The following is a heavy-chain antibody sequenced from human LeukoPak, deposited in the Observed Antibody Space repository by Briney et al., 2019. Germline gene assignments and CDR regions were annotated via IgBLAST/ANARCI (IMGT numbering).Heavy chain of an antibody. CDR2: MNPNSGNT. V-gene: IGHV1-8*01. Sequence: ASVKVSRKASGYTFTSYDINWVRQATGQGLEWMGWMNPNSGNTGYAQKFQGRVTMTRSTSISTAYMELSSLRSEDTAVYYCARGRTVVRGVNELGYWGQGTLVTVSS. D-gene: IGHD3-10*01. CDR3: ARGRTVVRGVNELGY. J-gene: IGHJ4*02. CDR1: GYTFTSYD.